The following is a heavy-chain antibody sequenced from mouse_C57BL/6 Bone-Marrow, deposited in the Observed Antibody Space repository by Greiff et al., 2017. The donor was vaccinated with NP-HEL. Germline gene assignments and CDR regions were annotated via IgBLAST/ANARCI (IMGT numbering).Heavy chain of an antibody. CDR1: GYTFTSYW. V-gene: IGHV1-55*01. D-gene: IGHD3-1*01. Sequence: VQLQQPGAELVKPGASVKMSCKASGYTFTSYWITWVKQRPGQGLEWIGDIYPGSGSTNYNEKFKSKATPTVDTSSSTAYMQLSSLTSEDSAVYYCARSGGGSYAMDYWGQGTSVTVSS. CDR2: IYPGSGST. CDR3: ARSGGGSYAMDY. J-gene: IGHJ4*01.